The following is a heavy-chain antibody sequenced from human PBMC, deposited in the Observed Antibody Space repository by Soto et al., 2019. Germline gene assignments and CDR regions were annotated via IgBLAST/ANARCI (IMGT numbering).Heavy chain of an antibody. CDR3: AKVSPYISGWYCFDY. V-gene: IGHV3-23*01. D-gene: IGHD6-19*01. CDR2: ISGSGAGT. J-gene: IGHJ4*02. Sequence: GGSLRLSCAASGFTFSSYAMSWVRQAPGKGLEWVSGISGSGAGTNYADSVKGRFTISRDNSKNTLYLQMNSLRAEDTAVYYCAKVSPYISGWYCFDYWGQGTLVTVSS. CDR1: GFTFSSYA.